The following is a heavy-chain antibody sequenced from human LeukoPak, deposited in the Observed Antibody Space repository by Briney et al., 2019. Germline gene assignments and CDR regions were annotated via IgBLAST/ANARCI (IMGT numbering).Heavy chain of an antibody. V-gene: IGHV1-24*01. Sequence: ASVKVSCKVSGYTLTELSMHWVRQAPGKGLEWMGGFDPEDGETIHAQKFQGRVTMTEDTSTDTAYMELSSLRSEDTAVYYCATVDIAAVDAFDIWGQGTMVTVSS. CDR1: GYTLTELS. J-gene: IGHJ3*02. D-gene: IGHD6-13*01. CDR3: ATVDIAAVDAFDI. CDR2: FDPEDGET.